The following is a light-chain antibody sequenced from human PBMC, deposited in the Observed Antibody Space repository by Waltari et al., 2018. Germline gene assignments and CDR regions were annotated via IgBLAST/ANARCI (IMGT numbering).Light chain of an antibody. CDR3: EAWDNSLNGIL. Sequence: QSVVTQPPSVSGYPGQRVPISCTGTSSNIGGYDVHWYQQLPGTAPKLLIFENNKRPSGVSDRFSGSKSATSASLTITGLQSEDEAEYYCEAWDNSLNGILFGGGTRLTVL. CDR1: SSNIGGYD. CDR2: ENN. V-gene: IGLV1-44*01. J-gene: IGLJ2*01.